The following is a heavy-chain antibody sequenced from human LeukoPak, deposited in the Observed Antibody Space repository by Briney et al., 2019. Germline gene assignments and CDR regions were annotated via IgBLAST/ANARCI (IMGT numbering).Heavy chain of an antibody. CDR2: IYHSGST. CDR1: GGSISSYY. CDR3: ARPYYDSSGYYHDAFDI. Sequence: SETLSLTCTVSGGSISSYYWSWIRQPPGKGLEWIGYIYHSGSTYYNPSLKSRVTMSVDTSKNQFSLKPSSVTAAATAVYYCARPYYDSSGYYHDAFDIWGQGTMVTVSS. V-gene: IGHV4-59*12. D-gene: IGHD3-22*01. J-gene: IGHJ3*02.